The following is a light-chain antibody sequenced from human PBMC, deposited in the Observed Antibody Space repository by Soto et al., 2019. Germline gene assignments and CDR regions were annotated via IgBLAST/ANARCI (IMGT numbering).Light chain of an antibody. CDR1: QTITGY. CDR3: QQSQGIPYT. V-gene: IGKV1-39*01. J-gene: IGKJ2*01. CDR2: AAS. Sequence: DIQMTQSPSSLSASVGARVTITCRASQTITGYLNWYQQRPGKAPKLLIYAASSLQSGVPARFSGSGSRTDFTLTINSLQPEDFATYYCQQSQGIPYTFGQGTKLEIK.